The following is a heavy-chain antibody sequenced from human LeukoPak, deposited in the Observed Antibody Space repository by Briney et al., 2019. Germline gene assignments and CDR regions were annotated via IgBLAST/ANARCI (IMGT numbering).Heavy chain of an antibody. CDR2: IWYDGSNK. CDR1: GFTFSSYG. J-gene: IGHJ4*02. V-gene: IGHV3-33*01. D-gene: IGHD3-3*01. CDR3: ATAIGYDFWSGLDY. Sequence: GRSLRLSCAASGFTFSSYGMHWVRQAPGKGLEWVAVIWYDGSNKYYADSVKGRFTISRDNSKNTLYLQMNSLRAEDTAVYYCATAIGYDFWSGLDYWGQGTLVTVSS.